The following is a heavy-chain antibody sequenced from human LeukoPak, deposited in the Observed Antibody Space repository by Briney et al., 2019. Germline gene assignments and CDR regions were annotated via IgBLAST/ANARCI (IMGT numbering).Heavy chain of an antibody. Sequence: GGSLRLSCAASGFTVSSNYMSWVRQAPGKGLEWVSVIYSGGSTYYADSVKGRFTISRDNSKNTLYLQMNSLRAEDTAVYYCARDPEPMVRGVISYFDYWGQGTLVTVSS. J-gene: IGHJ4*02. CDR1: GFTVSSNY. V-gene: IGHV3-66*02. CDR3: ARDPEPMVRGVISYFDY. D-gene: IGHD3-10*01. CDR2: IYSGGST.